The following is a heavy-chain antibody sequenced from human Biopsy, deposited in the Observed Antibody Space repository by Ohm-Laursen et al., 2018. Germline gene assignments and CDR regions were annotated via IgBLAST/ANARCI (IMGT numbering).Heavy chain of an antibody. CDR2: LNPVAEAT. D-gene: IGHD2-21*01. J-gene: IGHJ6*02. CDR1: GYNFGNYY. Sequence: ASVKVSCKASGYNFGNYYINWVRQVPGQGLEWLGVLNPVAEATIYAQKFQDRITLTRDTSTNTVYMDLTSLSFEDTAVYYCARESPLRLGVCGAIRCFKEVFGMDVWGQGTTVVVSS. V-gene: IGHV1-46*01. CDR3: ARESPLRLGVCGAIRCFKEVFGMDV.